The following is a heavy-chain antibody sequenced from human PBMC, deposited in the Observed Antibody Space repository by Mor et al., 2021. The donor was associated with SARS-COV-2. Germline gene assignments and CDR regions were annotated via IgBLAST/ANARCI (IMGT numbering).Heavy chain of an antibody. CDR3: ARGGPPPWFGELINWFDP. V-gene: IGHV1-69*01. J-gene: IGHJ5*02. D-gene: IGHD3-10*01. Sequence: IFGTANYAQKFQGRVTITADESTSTAYMELSSLRSEDTAVYYCARGGPPPWFGELINWFDPWGQGTLVTVSS. CDR2: IFGTA.